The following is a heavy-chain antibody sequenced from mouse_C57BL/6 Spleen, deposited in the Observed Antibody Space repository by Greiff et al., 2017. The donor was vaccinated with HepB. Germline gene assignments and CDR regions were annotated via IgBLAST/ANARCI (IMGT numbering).Heavy chain of an antibody. J-gene: IGHJ3*01. V-gene: IGHV1-52*01. Sequence: QVQLKQSGAELVRPGSSVKLSCKASGYTFTSYWMHWVKQRPIQGLEWIGNIDPSDSETHYNQKFKDKATLTVDKSSSTAYMQLSSLTSEDSAVYYCARHYYGSSYGFAYWGQGTLVTVSA. CDR1: GYTFTSYW. D-gene: IGHD1-1*01. CDR3: ARHYYGSSYGFAY. CDR2: IDPSDSET.